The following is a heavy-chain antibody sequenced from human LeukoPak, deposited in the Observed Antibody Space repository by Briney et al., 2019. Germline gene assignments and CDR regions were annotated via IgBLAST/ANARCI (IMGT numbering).Heavy chain of an antibody. D-gene: IGHD2-2*01. CDR1: GYTFTDYF. CDR3: ARDGGYCSSGTVCYSRAEYYYYGMDV. J-gene: IGHJ6*02. Sequence: ASVKVSCKASGYTFTDYFIHWVRQAPGQGLEWMGRINPDSGGTNYAQKFQGMVTMTRDTSTSTVYMELSRLRSDDTAVYYCARDGGYCSSGTVCYSRAEYYYYGMDVWGQGTTVTVSS. CDR2: INPDSGGT. V-gene: IGHV1-2*06.